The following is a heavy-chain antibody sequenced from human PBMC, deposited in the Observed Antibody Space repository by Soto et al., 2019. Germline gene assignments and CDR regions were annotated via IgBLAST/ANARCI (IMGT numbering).Heavy chain of an antibody. D-gene: IGHD6-19*01. Sequence: EVHLLESGGGVVQPGGSLRLSCVASGFNFKKFAMAWVRQAPGEGLEWVSGISCCGGSTSYADSVKGRFSTARDDSKNTLSLQMNGLRDEYTAQYFCAKADGEQWLLPHLDNWGQGTLVTVS. CDR2: ISCCGGST. J-gene: IGHJ4*02. CDR1: GFNFKKFA. V-gene: IGHV3-23*01. CDR3: AKADGEQWLLPHLDN.